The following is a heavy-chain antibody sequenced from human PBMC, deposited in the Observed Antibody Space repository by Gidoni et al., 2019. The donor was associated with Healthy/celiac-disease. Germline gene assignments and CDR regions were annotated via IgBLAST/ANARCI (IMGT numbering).Heavy chain of an antibody. CDR2: IWYDGSNK. D-gene: IGHD6-13*01. CDR1: GFTFRSYG. V-gene: IGHV3-33*01. Sequence: QVQLVESGGGVVQPGRSLRLSCAASGFTFRSYGMHWVRQAPGKGLELVAVIWYDGSNKYYADSVKGRFTISRDNSKNTLYLQMNSLRAEDTAVYYCARDADSSSWYGGYFDYWGQGTLVTVSS. J-gene: IGHJ4*02. CDR3: ARDADSSSWYGGYFDY.